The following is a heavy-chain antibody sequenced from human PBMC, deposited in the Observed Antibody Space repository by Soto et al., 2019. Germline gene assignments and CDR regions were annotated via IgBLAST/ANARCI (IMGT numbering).Heavy chain of an antibody. D-gene: IGHD1-7*01. J-gene: IGHJ4*02. CDR2: INAGNGNT. CDR1: GYTFTSYA. V-gene: IGHV1-3*01. CDR3: ARAYNWNYASFDY. Sequence: VKVSCKASGYTFTSYAMHWVRQAPGQRLEWMGWINAGNGNTKYSQKFQGRVTITRDTSASTAYMELSSLRSEDTAVYYCARAYNWNYASFDYWGQGTLVTVSS.